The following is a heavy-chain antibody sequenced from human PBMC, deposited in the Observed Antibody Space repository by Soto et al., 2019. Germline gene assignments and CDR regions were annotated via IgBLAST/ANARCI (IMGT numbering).Heavy chain of an antibody. D-gene: IGHD2-2*01. CDR1: GGSISSYY. V-gene: IGHV4-59*01. CDR2: IYYSGST. Sequence: PSETLSLTCTVSGGSISSYYWSWVRQPPGKGLDWIGYIYYSGSTNYNPSLKSRVTISVDTSKNQFSLKLSSVTAADTAVYYCARVAHCISSSCYGRIYGMDVWGQGTKVTVSS. CDR3: ARVAHCISSSCYGRIYGMDV. J-gene: IGHJ6*02.